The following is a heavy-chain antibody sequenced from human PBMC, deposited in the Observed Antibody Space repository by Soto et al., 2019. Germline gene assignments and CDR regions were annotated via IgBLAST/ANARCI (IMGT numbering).Heavy chain of an antibody. V-gene: IGHV4-30-4*01. CDR1: GGAISSGDYY. CDR3: ARDNILGILYGGMDV. CDR2: IYYSGST. J-gene: IGHJ6*02. Sequence: SETLSLTCTVSGGAISSGDYYWSWIRQPPGKGLEWIGYIYYSGSTYYNPSLKSRVTISVDTSKNQFSLKLSSVTAADTAVYYCARDNILGILYGGMDVWGQGTTVTVSS. D-gene: IGHD3-3*01.